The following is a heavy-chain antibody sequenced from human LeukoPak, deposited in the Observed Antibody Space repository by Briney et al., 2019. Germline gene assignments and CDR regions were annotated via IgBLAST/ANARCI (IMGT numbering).Heavy chain of an antibody. J-gene: IGHJ4*02. CDR2: IDNHGSGT. CDR3: ARERYSTKYFDY. D-gene: IGHD1-26*01. CDR1: GFTFSGYW. V-gene: IGHV3-74*01. Sequence: GGSLRLSCAGSGFTFSGYWMHWVRQVPGKGLVWVARIDNHGSGTSYADSVTGRFTISKDNAKNTLFLQMNSLRAEDTAVYYCARERYSTKYFDYWGQGTLVTVSS.